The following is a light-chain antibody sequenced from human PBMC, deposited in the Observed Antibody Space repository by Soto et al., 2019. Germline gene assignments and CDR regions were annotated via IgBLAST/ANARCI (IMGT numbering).Light chain of an antibody. CDR1: QSVSSSY. Sequence: EIVLTQSPGTLSLSPGERATLSCRASQSVSSSYLAWYQQKPGQAPRLLIYGASSRATGIPDRFSGSGSGTDFTLTISRLEPEDFAVYYCKQYCSSSTFGQGTKVEIK. CDR2: GAS. V-gene: IGKV3-20*01. CDR3: KQYCSSST. J-gene: IGKJ1*01.